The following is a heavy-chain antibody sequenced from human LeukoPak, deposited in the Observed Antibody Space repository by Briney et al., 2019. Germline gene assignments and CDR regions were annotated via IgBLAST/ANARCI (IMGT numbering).Heavy chain of an antibody. J-gene: IGHJ4*02. V-gene: IGHV3-23*01. CDR1: GFTFSSYT. D-gene: IGHD7-27*01. Sequence: GGSLRLSCAASGFTFSSYTMSWVRQAPGKGLEWVSTITTSDGNTYYADSVKGRFTVSRDNSKNTQFLQMNSLRAEDTAVYYCAKDGGLWVSAHWGDSWGRGTLVTVSS. CDR2: ITTSDGNT. CDR3: AKDGGLWVSAHWGDS.